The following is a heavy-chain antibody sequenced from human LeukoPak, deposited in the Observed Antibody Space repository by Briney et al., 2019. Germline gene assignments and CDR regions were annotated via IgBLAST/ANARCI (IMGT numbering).Heavy chain of an antibody. V-gene: IGHV3-30-3*01. J-gene: IGHJ6*03. D-gene: IGHD2-2*01. CDR2: ISNDGTTE. CDR1: GFNFSPYA. CDR3: ATLRDIVVVATTPTDV. Sequence: GGSLRLSRVASGFNFSPYAVHWVRQAPGKGLEWVAIISNDGTTESYTDSVKGRFTISRDNFKNTLYLQMNGLRLEDTAVYYCATLRDIVVVATTPTDVWGKGTTVIVSS.